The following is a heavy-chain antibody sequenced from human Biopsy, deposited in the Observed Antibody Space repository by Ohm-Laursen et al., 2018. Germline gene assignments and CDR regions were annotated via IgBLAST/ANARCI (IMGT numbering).Heavy chain of an antibody. D-gene: IGHD5-24*01. J-gene: IGHJ4*02. CDR2: VYWDDDK. CDR1: GFPLNTGGVG. CDR3: AHSAGSDGFNVDFDY. Sequence: PTQTLTLTCTFSGFPLNTGGVGVGWIRQPPGKALQWLALVYWDDDKRYSPTLKNRLTITKDTSQNQVVLTMTNMEPVDTGTYYCAHSAGSDGFNVDFDYWGQGTLVTVPS. V-gene: IGHV2-5*02.